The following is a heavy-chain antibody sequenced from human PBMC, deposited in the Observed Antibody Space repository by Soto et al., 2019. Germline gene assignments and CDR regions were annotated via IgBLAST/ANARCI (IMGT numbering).Heavy chain of an antibody. J-gene: IGHJ4*02. V-gene: IGHV4-30-4*01. D-gene: IGHD2-15*01. Sequence: QVQLQESGPGLVKPSQTLSLTCTVSGGSISSGDYYWSWIRQPPGKGLEWIGYIYYSGSTYYNPSLKSRVTKSXXTXTXXFSLKLSSVPAADTAVYYCARVGYCSGDSCFPIDYWGQGTLVTVSS. CDR2: IYYSGST. CDR3: ARVGYCSGDSCFPIDY. CDR1: GGSISSGDYY.